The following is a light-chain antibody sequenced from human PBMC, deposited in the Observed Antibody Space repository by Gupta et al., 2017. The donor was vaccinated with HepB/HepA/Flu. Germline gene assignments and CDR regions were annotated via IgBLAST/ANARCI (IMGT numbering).Light chain of an antibody. V-gene: IGKV1-12*02. CDR2: AAS. CDR3: WQAHTFPFT. Sequence: DIQMTQSPSSVSASVGDRVTITCRASEDIRNWLAWYQVKPGKAPNLLITAASRLQSGVPSRFSGSGSGTDFTLTGSRQQHEDFAIYSWQAHTFPFTFGRGTKVDIK. CDR1: EDIRNW. J-gene: IGKJ3*01.